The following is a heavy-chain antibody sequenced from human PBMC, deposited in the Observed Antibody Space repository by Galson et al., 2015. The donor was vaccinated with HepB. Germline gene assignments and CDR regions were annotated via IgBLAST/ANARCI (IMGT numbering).Heavy chain of an antibody. CDR3: ARVLRGCSGGRCYMVDP. D-gene: IGHD2-15*01. Sequence: SVKVSCKASGYTFTSYDINWVRQATGQGLEWMGWMNPNSGNTGYAQKFQGRVTMTRNTSISTAYMELSSLRSEDTAVYYCARVLRGCSGGRCYMVDPWGQGTLVTVSS. V-gene: IGHV1-8*01. J-gene: IGHJ5*02. CDR1: GYTFTSYD. CDR2: MNPNSGNT.